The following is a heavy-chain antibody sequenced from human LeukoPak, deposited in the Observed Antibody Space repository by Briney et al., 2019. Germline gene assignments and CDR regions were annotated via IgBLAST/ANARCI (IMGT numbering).Heavy chain of an antibody. J-gene: IGHJ4*02. Sequence: SETLSLTCTVSGGSISGHYWSWIRQPPGKGLEWIGYIYHSGSTNYNPSLKSRVTISVDTSKNQFSLKLTSVTAADTAVYYCARGGIAVASPHYWGQGTLVTVSS. D-gene: IGHD6-19*01. CDR2: IYHSGST. CDR1: GGSISGHY. CDR3: ARGGIAVASPHY. V-gene: IGHV4-59*11.